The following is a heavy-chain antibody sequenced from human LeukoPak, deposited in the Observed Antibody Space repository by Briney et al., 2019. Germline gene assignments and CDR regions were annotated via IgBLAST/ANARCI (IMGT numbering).Heavy chain of an antibody. CDR2: INHSGST. V-gene: IGHV4-34*01. CDR3: ARLRSGWNEGVFDY. Sequence: PSETLSLTCAVYGGSFSGYYWSWIRQPPGKGLEWIGEINHSGSTNYNPSLKSRVTISVDTSKNQFSLKLSSVTAADTAVYYCARLRSGWNEGVFDYWGQGTLVTVSS. J-gene: IGHJ4*02. CDR1: GGSFSGYY. D-gene: IGHD6-19*01.